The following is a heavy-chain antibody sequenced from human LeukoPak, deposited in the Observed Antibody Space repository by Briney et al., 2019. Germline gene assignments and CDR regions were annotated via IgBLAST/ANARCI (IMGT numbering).Heavy chain of an antibody. CDR2: ISSSGSTI. V-gene: IGHV3-11*04. CDR1: GFTFNDYY. J-gene: IGHJ5*02. Sequence: GGSLRLSCAASGFTFNDYYVSWIRQAPGKGLEWVSYISSSGSTIYYADSVKGRFTISRDNAKNSLYLQMNSLRAEDTAVYYCARDQVAYANWFDPWGQGTLVTVSS. D-gene: IGHD2-8*02. CDR3: ARDQVAYANWFDP.